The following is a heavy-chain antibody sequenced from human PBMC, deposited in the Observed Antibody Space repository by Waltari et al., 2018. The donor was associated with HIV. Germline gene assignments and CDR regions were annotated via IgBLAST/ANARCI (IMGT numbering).Heavy chain of an antibody. J-gene: IGHJ4*02. D-gene: IGHD2-15*01. CDR2: IYPGHSDT. Sequence: DVQLGQSGAEGHKTGEPLSISFNGSGYSFPTHRLGWSRQVPGKGLEWMWIIYPGHSDTTYSPSVEGQVTMSVDKSLNTAYLQWSSLKASDTAMYYCARHPYGGSSYGGGFDHWGQGTLVTVSS. CDR3: ARHPYGGSSYGGGFDH. CDR1: GYSFPTHR. V-gene: IGHV5-51*01.